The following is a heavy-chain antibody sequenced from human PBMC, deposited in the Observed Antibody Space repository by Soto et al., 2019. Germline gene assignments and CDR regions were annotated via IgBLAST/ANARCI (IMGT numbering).Heavy chain of an antibody. CDR2: VNHSGST. Sequence: SETLSLTCAVYGGSFSGYYWSWIRQPPGKGLEWIGEVNHSGSTNYNPSLKSRVTISVDTSKNQFSLRLSSVAAADTAVYYCARGWSGLVIIRFDPWGQGTLVTVSS. CDR3: ARGWSGLVIIRFDP. V-gene: IGHV4-34*01. D-gene: IGHD3-9*01. CDR1: GGSFSGYY. J-gene: IGHJ5*02.